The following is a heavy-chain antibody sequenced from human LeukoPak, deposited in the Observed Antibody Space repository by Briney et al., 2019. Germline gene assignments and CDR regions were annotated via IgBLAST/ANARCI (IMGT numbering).Heavy chain of an antibody. Sequence: SETLSLTCTVSGGSISSYYWSWIRQPAGKGLEWIGRIYTSGSTNYNPSLKSRVTLSVDTSKTQFSLKLSSVTAADTAVYYCARDRGDYYDSSGYLIDAFDIWGQGTMVTVSS. CDR1: GGSISSYY. CDR3: ARDRGDYYDSSGYLIDAFDI. D-gene: IGHD3-22*01. J-gene: IGHJ3*02. V-gene: IGHV4-4*07. CDR2: IYTSGST.